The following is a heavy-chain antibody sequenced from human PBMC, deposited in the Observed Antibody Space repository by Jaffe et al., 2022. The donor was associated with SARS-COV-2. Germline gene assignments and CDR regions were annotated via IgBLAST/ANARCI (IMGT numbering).Heavy chain of an antibody. D-gene: IGHD3-3*01. CDR2: INSDGSST. Sequence: EVQLVESGGGLVQPGGSLRLSCAASGFTFSSYWMHWVRQAPGKGLVWVSRINSDGSSTSYADSVKGRFTISRDNAKNTLYLQMNSLRAEDTAVYYCAREGPVTIFGVVIEPGGYYGMDVWGQGTTVTVSS. J-gene: IGHJ6*02. CDR1: GFTFSSYW. V-gene: IGHV3-74*01. CDR3: AREGPVTIFGVVIEPGGYYGMDV.